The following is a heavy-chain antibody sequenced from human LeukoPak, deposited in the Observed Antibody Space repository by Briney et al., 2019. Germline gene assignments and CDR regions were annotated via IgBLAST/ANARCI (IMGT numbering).Heavy chain of an antibody. D-gene: IGHD3-22*01. CDR1: GGSIRSGDHY. CDR3: ARDQIVVAGNWFDP. CDR2: MYYSGYT. V-gene: IGHV4-30-4*02. J-gene: IGHJ5*02. Sequence: SETLSLTCTVSGGSIRSGDHYWGWIRQPPGKGLGWIGHMYYSGYTYYNPSLKSRVTISIDTSKNQFSLNLRSVTAADTAVYYCARDQIVVAGNWFDPWGQGTLVTVSS.